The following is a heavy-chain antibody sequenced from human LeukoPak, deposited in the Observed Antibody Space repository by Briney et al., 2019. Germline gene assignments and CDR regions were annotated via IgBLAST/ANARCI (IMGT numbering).Heavy chain of an antibody. Sequence: GRSLRLSCAASGFTFSSYGMHWVRQAPGKGLEWVAVIWYDGSNKYYADSVKGRFTISRDNSKNTLYLQMNSLRAEDTAVYYCAKGILTGRSKPEIYYYYMDVWGKGTTVTVSS. CDR2: IWYDGSNK. J-gene: IGHJ6*03. CDR3: AKGILTGRSKPEIYYYYMDV. CDR1: GFTFSSYG. V-gene: IGHV3-33*06. D-gene: IGHD3-9*01.